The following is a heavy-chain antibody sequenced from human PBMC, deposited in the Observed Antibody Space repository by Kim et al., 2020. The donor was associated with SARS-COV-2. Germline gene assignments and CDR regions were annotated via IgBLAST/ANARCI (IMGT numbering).Heavy chain of an antibody. Sequence: GGSLRLSCAVSGFTFSSYEMNWVRQAPGKGLEWVSYISSSGTAIYYADSMKGRFSISRDNAKKSLYLQMNSLRAEDTAVYYCARVGVPRAYTGRYPTPDYLDVWGKGTTVTVSS. J-gene: IGHJ6*03. CDR3: ARVGVPRAYTGRYPTPDYLDV. CDR2: ISSSGTAI. CDR1: GFTFSSYE. V-gene: IGHV3-48*03. D-gene: IGHD1-26*01.